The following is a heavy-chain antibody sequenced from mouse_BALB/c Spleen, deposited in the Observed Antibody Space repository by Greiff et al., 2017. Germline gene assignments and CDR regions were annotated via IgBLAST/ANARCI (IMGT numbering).Heavy chain of an antibody. CDR3: ARDHYRYDRFAY. D-gene: IGHD2-14*01. Sequence: EVKLVESGAELVKPGASVKLSCTASGFNIKDTYMHWVKQRPEQGLEWIGRIDPANGNTKYDPKFQGKATITADTSSNTAYLQLSSLTSEDTAVYYCARDHYRYDRFAYGGQGTLVTVSA. CDR1: GFNIKDTY. CDR2: IDPANGNT. V-gene: IGHV14-3*02. J-gene: IGHJ3*01.